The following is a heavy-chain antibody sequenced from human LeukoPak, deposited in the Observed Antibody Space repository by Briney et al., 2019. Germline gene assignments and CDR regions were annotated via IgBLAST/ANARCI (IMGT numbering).Heavy chain of an antibody. J-gene: IGHJ5*02. D-gene: IGHD3-10*01. CDR1: GGSIRSYC. V-gene: IGHV4-4*07. CDR3: ARDLSRVRGPLAP. CDR2: IYTSGIT. Sequence: PSETLSLTCTVSGGSIRSYCWRWIRQPAGKGLEWIGRIYTSGITNYNPSLKSRVTMSLDTSKNQYSLKLSSVTAADTAVYYCARDLSRVRGPLAPWGHGTLVTVSS.